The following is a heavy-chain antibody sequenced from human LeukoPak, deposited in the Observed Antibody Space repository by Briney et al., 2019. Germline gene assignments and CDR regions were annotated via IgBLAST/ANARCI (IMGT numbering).Heavy chain of an antibody. V-gene: IGHV1-69*13. CDR3: AGDPLNYYDSSGYFDY. CDR1: GGTFSSYA. J-gene: IGHJ4*02. Sequence: SVKVSCKASGGTFSSYAISWVRQAPGQGLEWMGGIIPIFGTANYAQKFQGRVTITADESTSTAYMELSSLRSEDTAVYYCAGDPLNYYDSSGYFDYWGQGTLVTVSS. D-gene: IGHD3-22*01. CDR2: IIPIFGTA.